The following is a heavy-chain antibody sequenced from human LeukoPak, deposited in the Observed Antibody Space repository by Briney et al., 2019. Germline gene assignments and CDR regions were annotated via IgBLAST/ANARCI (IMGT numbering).Heavy chain of an antibody. CDR3: AAGAFGGFDY. Sequence: GGSLRLSCAPSGFKFDDYGMSWVRQAPGKGLEWVSYISSSDTIYYADSVKGRFTISRNNAKNSLYLQMNSLRDEDTAVYYCAAGAFGGFDYWGQGTLVTVSS. CDR1: GFKFDDYG. J-gene: IGHJ4*02. CDR2: ISSSDTI. D-gene: IGHD3-16*01. V-gene: IGHV3-48*02.